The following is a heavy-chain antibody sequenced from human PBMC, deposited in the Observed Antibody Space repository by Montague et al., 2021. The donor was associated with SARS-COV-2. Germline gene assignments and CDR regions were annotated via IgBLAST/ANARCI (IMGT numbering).Heavy chain of an antibody. V-gene: IGHV3-23*01. D-gene: IGHD3-10*01. CDR1: GFTFATYA. CDR3: AKGGEQTFPGRHYMDA. J-gene: IGHJ6*03. CDR2: ISGGSGTT. Sequence: SLRLSCAASGFTFATYAVSWVRQAPGKGLEWVSSISGGSGTTYYADSVKGRFSISRDNSKYTVYVQMNSLRAEDTAVYYCAKGGEQTFPGRHYMDAWGEGTTVIVSS.